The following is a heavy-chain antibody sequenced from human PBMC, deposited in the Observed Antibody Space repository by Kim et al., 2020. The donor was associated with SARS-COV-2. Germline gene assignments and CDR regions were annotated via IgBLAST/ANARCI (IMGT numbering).Heavy chain of an antibody. D-gene: IGHD6-13*01. J-gene: IGHJ4*02. Sequence: SETLSITCTVSGGSISSSSYYWGWIRQPPGKGLEWIGSIYYSGSTYYNPSLKSRVTISVDTSKNQFSLKLSSVTAADTAVYYCARSGVKSSSSFGYWGQG. CDR3: ARSGVKSSSSFGY. CDR1: GGSISSSSYY. CDR2: IYYSGST. V-gene: IGHV4-39*07.